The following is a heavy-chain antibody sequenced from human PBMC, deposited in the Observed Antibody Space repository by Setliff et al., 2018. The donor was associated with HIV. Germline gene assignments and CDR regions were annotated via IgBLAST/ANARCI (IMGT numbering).Heavy chain of an antibody. CDR2: IYNSRST. D-gene: IGHD2-21*02. CDR3: ARRFLTMVVTLSFDI. V-gene: IGHV4-59*11. J-gene: IGHJ3*02. Sequence: SETLSLTCTVSGGSISSHYWSWIRQPPGKGLEWIGYIYNSRSTNYHPSLKSRLTISVDTSKNQFSLKLSSVTAADTAVYYCARRFLTMVVTLSFDIWGQGTMVTVSS. CDR1: GGSISSHY.